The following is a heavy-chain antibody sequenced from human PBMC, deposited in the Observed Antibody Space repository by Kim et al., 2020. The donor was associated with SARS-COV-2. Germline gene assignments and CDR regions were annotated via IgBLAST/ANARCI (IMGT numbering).Heavy chain of an antibody. CDR2: ISGSGGST. J-gene: IGHJ4*02. CDR3: AKSEVYYDSSGSTN. D-gene: IGHD3-22*01. V-gene: IGHV3-23*01. CDR1: GFTFSSYA. Sequence: GGSLRLSCAASGFTFSSYAMSWVRQAPGKGLEWVSAISGSGGSTYYADSVKGRFTISRDNSKNTLYLQMNSLRAEDTAVYYCAKSEVYYDSSGSTNWGQGTLVTVSS.